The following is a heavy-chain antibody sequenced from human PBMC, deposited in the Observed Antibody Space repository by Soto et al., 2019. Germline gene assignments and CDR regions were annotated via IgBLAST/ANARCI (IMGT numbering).Heavy chain of an antibody. D-gene: IGHD6-19*01. CDR2: IFYTGIT. J-gene: IGHJ5*02. Sequence: SETLSLTCTVSGGSITSDYWSWIRQSPGKGLEWIAFIFYTGITNYNPSLRSRVTISVDTSKNQCSLMLNSVTAADTAVYYCARRGWLVPMIGSYWFDPWGQGTLVTVSS. CDR3: ARRGWLVPMIGSYWFDP. V-gene: IGHV4-59*01. CDR1: GGSITSDY.